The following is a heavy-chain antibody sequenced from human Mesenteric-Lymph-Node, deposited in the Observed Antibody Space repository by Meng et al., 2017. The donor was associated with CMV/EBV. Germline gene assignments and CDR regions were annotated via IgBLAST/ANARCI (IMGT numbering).Heavy chain of an antibody. CDR1: GFTFSDYY. D-gene: IGHD2-2*02. CDR2: ISSSGSTI. V-gene: IGHV3-11*01. CDR3: ARDGHCSSTSCYTGVVTNYYYGMDV. Sequence: GESLKISCAASGFTFSDYYMSWIRQAPGKGLEWVSYISSSGSTIYYADSVKGRFTISRDNAKNSLYLQMNSLRAEDTAVYYCARDGHCSSTSCYTGVVTNYYYGMDVWGQGTTVTVSS. J-gene: IGHJ6*02.